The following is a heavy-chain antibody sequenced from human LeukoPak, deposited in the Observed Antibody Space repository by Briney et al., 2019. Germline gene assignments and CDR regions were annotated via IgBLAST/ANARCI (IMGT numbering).Heavy chain of an antibody. D-gene: IGHD3-16*01. CDR1: GFTLSSYG. CDR2: ISDDGYST. CDR3: ARVAPPLDDYIRGSFPYYFDY. J-gene: IGHJ4*02. V-gene: IGHV3-23*01. Sequence: GGTLRLSCAASGFTLSSYGMSWVRQAPGKGLEWVSGISDDGYSTYYADSVKGRFTISRDNSKNTLYLHMSSLRVEDTAVFYCARVAPPLDDYIRGSFPYYFDYWGQGTLVTVSS.